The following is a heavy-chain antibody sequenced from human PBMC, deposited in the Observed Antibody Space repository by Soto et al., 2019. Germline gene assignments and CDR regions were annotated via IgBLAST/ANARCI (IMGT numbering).Heavy chain of an antibody. CDR3: ATDPLPVLAAAGPHNYYGMDV. D-gene: IGHD6-13*01. Sequence: ASVKVSCKVSGYTLTELSMHWVRQAPGKGLEWMGGFDPEGGETIYAQKFQGRVTMTEDTSTDTAYMELSSLRSEDTAVYYCATDPLPVLAAAGPHNYYGMDVWGQGTTVTVSS. CDR1: GYTLTELS. J-gene: IGHJ6*02. CDR2: FDPEGGET. V-gene: IGHV1-24*01.